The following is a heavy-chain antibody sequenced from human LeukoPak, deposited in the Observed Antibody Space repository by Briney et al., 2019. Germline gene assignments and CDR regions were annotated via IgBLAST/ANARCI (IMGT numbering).Heavy chain of an antibody. CDR1: GGTFSSYA. J-gene: IGHJ4*02. CDR3: ARVTGRRYYGSGSYYSNDY. Sequence: SVKVSCKASGGTFSSYAISWVRQAPGQGLEWMGGIIPIFGTANYAQKFQGRVTITADESTSTAYMELSSLRSEDTAAYYCARVTGRRYYGSGSYYSNDYWGQGTLVTVSS. CDR2: IIPIFGTA. V-gene: IGHV1-69*01. D-gene: IGHD3-10*01.